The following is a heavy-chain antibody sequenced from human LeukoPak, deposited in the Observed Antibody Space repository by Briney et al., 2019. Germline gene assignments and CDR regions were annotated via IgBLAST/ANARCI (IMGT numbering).Heavy chain of an antibody. D-gene: IGHD3-9*01. Sequence: PSETLSLTCTVSGGSVSSYEYYWGWIRQPPGKGLEWIGNTYYSGSTYYNPSLKSRLTMSVDTSKNQFSLKMSSVTAADTAVYYCARLSKGRYFDYIFDYWGQGALVTVSS. CDR2: TYYSGST. CDR3: ARLSKGRYFDYIFDY. CDR1: GGSVSSYEYY. V-gene: IGHV4-39*01. J-gene: IGHJ4*02.